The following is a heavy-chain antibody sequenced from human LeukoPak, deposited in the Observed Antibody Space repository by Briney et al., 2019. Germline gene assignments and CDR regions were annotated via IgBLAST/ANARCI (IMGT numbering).Heavy chain of an antibody. J-gene: IGHJ4*02. CDR3: ARDGGLLWFGEFQTVFYSDY. CDR2: ICYDGRNK. D-gene: IGHD3-10*01. CDR1: GFTFSSYG. V-gene: IGHV3-33*01. Sequence: GGSLRLSCAASGFTFSSYGMHWVRQAPGKGLEWVAVICYDGRNKYYADSVEGRYTISRDNSKNTLYLQMNSLRAEDTAVYYCARDGGLLWFGEFQTVFYSDYWGQGTLVTVSS.